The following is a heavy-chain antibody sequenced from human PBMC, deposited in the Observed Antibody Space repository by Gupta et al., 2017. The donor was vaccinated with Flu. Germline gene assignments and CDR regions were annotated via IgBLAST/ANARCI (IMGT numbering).Heavy chain of an antibody. V-gene: IGHV3-74*01. CDR1: GFTFSSYW. J-gene: IGHJ6*02. D-gene: IGHD1-26*01. Sequence: EVQLVEPGGGLVQPGGSLRLSCAASGFTFSSYWMHWVRQAPGKGLVWVSRINSDGGSTSYADSVKGRFTISRDNAKNTLYLQMNSLRAEDTAVYYCARVGASYYYYGMDVWGQGTTVTVSS. CDR2: INSDGGST. CDR3: ARVGASYYYYGMDV.